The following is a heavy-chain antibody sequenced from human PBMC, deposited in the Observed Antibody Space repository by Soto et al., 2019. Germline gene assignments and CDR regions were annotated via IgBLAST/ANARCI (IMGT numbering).Heavy chain of an antibody. CDR3: EDFCSGYRLVDAFAI. CDR2: NNAGNGNT. Sequence: QVQLVQSGAEVKKPGASVKVSCEASGYTFTSYAMHWVRQAPGQRLEWMGWNNAGNGNTKYAQKFQGRVTITRDTSASTGYMELSSLRSEDTAVYYCEDFCSGYRLVDAFAISGQGTMVTVSS. J-gene: IGHJ3*02. CDR1: GYTFTSYA. D-gene: IGHD3-3*01. V-gene: IGHV1-3*01.